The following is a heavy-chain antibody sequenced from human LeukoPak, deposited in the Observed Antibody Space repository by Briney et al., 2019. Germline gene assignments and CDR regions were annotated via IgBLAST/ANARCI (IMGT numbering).Heavy chain of an antibody. Sequence: PGGSLRLSCVASGFTLSTYWMHWVRQAPGKGLVWVSRINSDGSATSYADSVMVRFTISRDSAKNTLYLQMNSLRAEDTAVYYCANSRYYYDSSGYYNWFDPWGQGTLVTVSS. CDR1: GFTLSTYW. V-gene: IGHV3-74*01. J-gene: IGHJ5*02. D-gene: IGHD3-22*01. CDR3: ANSRYYYDSSGYYNWFDP. CDR2: INSDGSAT.